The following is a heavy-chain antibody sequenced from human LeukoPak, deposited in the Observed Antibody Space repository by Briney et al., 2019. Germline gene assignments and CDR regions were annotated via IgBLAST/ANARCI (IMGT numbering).Heavy chain of an antibody. Sequence: GGSLRLSCAASGFTFSSYGTQWVRQAPGKGLEWGAVIWYDGSNKYYADSVKARFPISRDNSKNTLYLQMNSLRAEDTAVYYCARDINFGGSGSFDYGGQGNLITVT. D-gene: IGHD3-10*01. J-gene: IGHJ4*02. V-gene: IGHV3-33*01. CDR3: ARDINFGGSGSFDY. CDR2: IWYDGSNK. CDR1: GFTFSSYG.